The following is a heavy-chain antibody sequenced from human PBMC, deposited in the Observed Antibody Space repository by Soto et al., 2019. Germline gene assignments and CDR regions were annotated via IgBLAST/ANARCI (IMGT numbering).Heavy chain of an antibody. V-gene: IGHV4-61*01. CDR1: GGSISGSINNYY. J-gene: IGHJ3*02. CDR3: ARVELWFGFPSAFDI. Sequence: SETLSLTCTVSGGSISGSINNYYWNWIRQPPGKGLEWIGDISYTGTTNYNPSLESRVSVSVDTSENQVSLRVTSVTAADTAVYYCARVELWFGFPSAFDIWCPGQSVTVSS. CDR2: ISYTGTT. D-gene: IGHD3-10*01.